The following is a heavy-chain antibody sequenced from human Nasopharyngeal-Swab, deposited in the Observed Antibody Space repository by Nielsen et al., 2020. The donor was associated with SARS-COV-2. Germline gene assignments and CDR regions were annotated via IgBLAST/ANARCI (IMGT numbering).Heavy chain of an antibody. V-gene: IGHV3-30*18. Sequence: GESLKISCAASGFTFSSYGMHWVRQAPGKGLEWVAVISYDGSNKYYADSVKGRFTISRDNSKKTLYLQMNSLRAEDTAVYYCAKEDLDYWGQGTLVTVSS. CDR3: AKEDLDY. J-gene: IGHJ4*02. CDR2: ISYDGSNK. CDR1: GFTFSSYG.